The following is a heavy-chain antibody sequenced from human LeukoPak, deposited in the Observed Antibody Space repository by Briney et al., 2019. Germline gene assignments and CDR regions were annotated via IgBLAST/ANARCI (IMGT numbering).Heavy chain of an antibody. J-gene: IGHJ4*02. V-gene: IGHV3-21*01. D-gene: IGHD1-26*01. CDR3: ARDQGSNGFDY. CDR1: GFTFSSYS. Sequence: GSLRLSCAASGFTFSSYSMNWVRQVPGKGLEWVSSITGSSTYIYYADSLEGRFTISRDNAKNSLYLQMNSLRAEDTAMYYCARDQGSNGFDYWGQGTLVTVSS. CDR2: ITGSSTYI.